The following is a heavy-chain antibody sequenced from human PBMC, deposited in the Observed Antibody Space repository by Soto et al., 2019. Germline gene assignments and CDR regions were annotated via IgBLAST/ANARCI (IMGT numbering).Heavy chain of an antibody. V-gene: IGHV3-74*01. D-gene: IGHD1-1*01. Sequence: PGGSLRLSCAASGFTFSMYWMHWVRQVPGKGPEWVSRINDDGSSTNYADSVKGRFTISRDNAKYTLYLQMNDLRAEATAVYYCTRGPRSTSTGTGAFWGQGTLVTVSS. J-gene: IGHJ4*02. CDR2: INDDGSST. CDR1: GFTFSMYW. CDR3: TRGPRSTSTGTGAF.